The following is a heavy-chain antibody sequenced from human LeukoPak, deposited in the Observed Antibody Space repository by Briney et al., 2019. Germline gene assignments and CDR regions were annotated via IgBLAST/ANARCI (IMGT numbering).Heavy chain of an antibody. D-gene: IGHD6-19*01. Sequence: NSSETLPLTCAVYGGSFSGYYWSWIRQPPGKGLEWIGEINHSGSTNYNPSLKSRVTISVDTSENQFSLKLSSVTAADTAVYYCASRKGTGWDFDYWGQGTLVTVSS. V-gene: IGHV4-34*01. CDR2: INHSGST. CDR3: ASRKGTGWDFDY. J-gene: IGHJ4*02. CDR1: GGSFSGYY.